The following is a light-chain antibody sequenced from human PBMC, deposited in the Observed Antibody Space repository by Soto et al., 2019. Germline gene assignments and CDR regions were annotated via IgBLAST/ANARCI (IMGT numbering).Light chain of an antibody. CDR2: GAS. J-gene: IGKJ1*01. V-gene: IGKV3-15*01. Sequence: EIVMTQSPATLSVSPGERATLSCRASQSVSSSLAWYQQKPGQAPRLLIYGASTRATGVPARFSGGGSGIEFTLTISSLQSEDFAVYYWQQYNNWPPWTF. CDR1: QSVSSS. CDR3: QQYNNWPPWT.